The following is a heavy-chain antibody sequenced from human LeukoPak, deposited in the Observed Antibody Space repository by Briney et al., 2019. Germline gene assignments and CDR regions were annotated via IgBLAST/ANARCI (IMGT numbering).Heavy chain of an antibody. CDR3: TRERSTPGINWFDP. D-gene: IGHD2-2*01. J-gene: IGHJ5*02. Sequence: SETLSLTCAVYCDSFSAYSWNWNRQSPGKGREWIGEVNHSGSTNYNPSLKRRVTISVDTSKNQTSKRPFSLKLNSVTAADAAVYYCTRERSTPGINWFDPWGQGTLVTVSS. CDR1: CDSFSAYS. V-gene: IGHV4-34*01. CDR2: VNHSGST.